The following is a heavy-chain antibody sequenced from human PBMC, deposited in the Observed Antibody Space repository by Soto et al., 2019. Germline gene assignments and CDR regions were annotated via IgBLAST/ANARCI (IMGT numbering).Heavy chain of an antibody. J-gene: IGHJ4*02. Sequence: QVQLVESGGGVVQPGRSLRLSCAASGFTFSNYIMHWVRQAPGKGLEWVAIILHDGNNKYYADSVKGRFTISRDNSKNTLYLQMNNLRTEDTAIYYCARDDEGGSYCDLGYWGQGTLVTVSS. CDR1: GFTFSNYI. D-gene: IGHD3-10*01. CDR3: ARDDEGGSYCDLGY. CDR2: ILHDGNNK. V-gene: IGHV3-30-3*01.